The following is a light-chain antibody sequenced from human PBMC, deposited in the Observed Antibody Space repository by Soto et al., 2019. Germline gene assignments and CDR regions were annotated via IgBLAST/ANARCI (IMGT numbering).Light chain of an antibody. Sequence: EIVMTQSPATLSVSPGERATLSCRASQSVSSNLAWYQQKPGQAPRLLIYGASTRATGIPARFSGSGSGTEFTLTLSSLQSEDFAVYYWQPTWTFGQGTKVEIK. CDR3: QPTWT. CDR1: QSVSSN. J-gene: IGKJ1*01. CDR2: GAS. V-gene: IGKV3-15*01.